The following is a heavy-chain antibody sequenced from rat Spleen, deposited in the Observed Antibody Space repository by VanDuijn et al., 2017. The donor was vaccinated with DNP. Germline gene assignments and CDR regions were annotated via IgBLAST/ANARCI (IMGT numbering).Heavy chain of an antibody. CDR2: ISSDGST. Sequence: QVQLKESGPDMVQPSQTLSLTCAVSGFSLTDFNVHWVRQPPGKVLEWIAAISSDGSTYYNSVFKSRLSISRDTSKSQVFLKMNSLQTEDTAMYFCARGGYYFDYWGQGVMVIVSS. V-gene: IGHV2S12*01. CDR1: GFSLTDFN. CDR3: ARGGYYFDY. J-gene: IGHJ2*01. D-gene: IGHD4-3*01.